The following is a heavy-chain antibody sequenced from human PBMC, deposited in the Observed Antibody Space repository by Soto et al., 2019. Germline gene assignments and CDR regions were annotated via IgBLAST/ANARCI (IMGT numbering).Heavy chain of an antibody. V-gene: IGHV1-46*01. CDR3: ARGGHVVVVTAALDY. J-gene: IGHJ4*02. Sequence: QVQLVQSGAEVKKPGASVKVSCKASGDTFTDYYIHWVRQAPGQGLEWMGTVNPSGGHTTYAQHFVSRLNKTRDPAASTLCMELTSLTSEDTAVYYCARGGHVVVVTAALDYWGQGTLVPVSS. D-gene: IGHD2-21*02. CDR2: VNPSGGHT. CDR1: GDTFTDYY.